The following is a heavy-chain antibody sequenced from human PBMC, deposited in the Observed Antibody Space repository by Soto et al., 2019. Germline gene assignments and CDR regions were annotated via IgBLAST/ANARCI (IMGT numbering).Heavy chain of an antibody. CDR1: GGTFTSYS. V-gene: IGHV1-69*08. Sequence: QVQLVQSGAEVKKPGSSVKVSCKASGGTFTSYSISWVRQAPGQGLEWMGRIIPILGTANYAQKFQGRVTMNVDKATRPSYMDLSNLRSEHTAVYYCSHCSSSSCYAGSYYYYAMDVWGQGTTVTVSS. CDR2: IIPILGTA. J-gene: IGHJ6*02. CDR3: SHCSSSSCYAGSYYYYAMDV. D-gene: IGHD2-2*01.